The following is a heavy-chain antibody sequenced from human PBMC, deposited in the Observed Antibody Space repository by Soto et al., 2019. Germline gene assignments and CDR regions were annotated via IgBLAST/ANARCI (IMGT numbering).Heavy chain of an antibody. CDR3: AKDTLYSSGWYGFDY. J-gene: IGHJ4*02. Sequence: GGSLRLSCAASGFRFSDYSMNWVRQAPGRGLEWVSYISSSSFTIHYADSVEGRFAISRDNAKNSLYLQMNSLRAEDTAVYYCAKDTLYSSGWYGFDYWGQGTLVTVSS. CDR1: GFRFSDYS. D-gene: IGHD6-19*01. V-gene: IGHV3-48*01. CDR2: ISSSSFTI.